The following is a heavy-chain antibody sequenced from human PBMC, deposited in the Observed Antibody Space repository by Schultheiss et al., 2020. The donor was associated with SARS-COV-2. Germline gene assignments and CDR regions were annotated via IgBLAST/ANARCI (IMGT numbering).Heavy chain of an antibody. V-gene: IGHV3-33*05. D-gene: IGHD2-2*02. CDR1: GFSFSSYG. Sequence: GGSLRLSCAASGFSFSSYGMHWVRQAPGKGLEWVAVISYDGSNKYYADSVKGRFTISRDNSKNTLYLQMNSLRAADTAVYYCAREGIIPTAIQLDYWGQGTLVTVSS. CDR3: AREGIIPTAIQLDY. CDR2: ISYDGSNK. J-gene: IGHJ4*02.